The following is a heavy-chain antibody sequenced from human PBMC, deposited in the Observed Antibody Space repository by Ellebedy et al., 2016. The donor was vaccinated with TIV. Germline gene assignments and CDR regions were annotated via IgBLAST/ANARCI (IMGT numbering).Heavy chain of an antibody. CDR2: IYHSGST. CDR3: ARRPRASSGYPSWYFDL. Sequence: SETLSLTXAVSGGSISSSNWWSWVRQPPGKGLEWIGEIYHSGSTNYNPSLKSRVTISVDTSKNQFSLKLSSVTAADTAVYYCARRPRASSGYPSWYFDLWGRGTLVTVSS. CDR1: GGSISSSNW. J-gene: IGHJ2*01. V-gene: IGHV4-4*02. D-gene: IGHD3-22*01.